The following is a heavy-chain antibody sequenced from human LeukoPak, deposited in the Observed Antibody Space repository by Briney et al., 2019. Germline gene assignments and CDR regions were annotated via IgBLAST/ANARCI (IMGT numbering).Heavy chain of an antibody. J-gene: IGHJ5*02. CDR3: ARVNMAYDFWSGYYTERRWFDP. CDR1: GYTFTGYY. V-gene: IGHV1-69*04. D-gene: IGHD3-3*01. Sequence: ASVKVSCKASGYTFTGYYMHWVRQAPGQGLEWMGRIIPILGIANYAQKFQGRVTITADKSTSTAYMELSSLRSEDTAVYYCARVNMAYDFWSGYYTERRWFDPWGQGTLVTVSS. CDR2: IIPILGIA.